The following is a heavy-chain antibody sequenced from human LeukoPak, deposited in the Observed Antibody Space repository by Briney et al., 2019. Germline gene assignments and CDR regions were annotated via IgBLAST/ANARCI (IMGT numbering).Heavy chain of an antibody. CDR2: INPSGGST. CDR1: GYTFTSYY. J-gene: IGHJ4*02. V-gene: IGHV1-46*01. D-gene: IGHD3-10*01. CDR3: ARDPQNPYYYGSGSYHFDY. Sequence: ASVKVSCKASGYTFTSYYMHWVRQAPGQGLEWMGIINPSGGSTSYAQEFQGRVTMTRDTSTSTVYMELSSLRSEDTAVYYCARDPQNPYYYGSGSYHFDYWGQGTLVTVSS.